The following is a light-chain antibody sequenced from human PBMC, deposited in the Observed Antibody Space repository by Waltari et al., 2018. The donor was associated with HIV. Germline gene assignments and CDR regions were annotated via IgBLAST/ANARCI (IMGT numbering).Light chain of an antibody. CDR1: TSNIGNNY. CDR3: GTWDSNLSAWV. Sequence: QSVLTQPPSVSAAPGQKVTISCSGSTSNIGNNYVSWYQQLPGSAPTLLIYENNRRAAVIPDRFTGSNAGTAASLGITGRQTGDEADYYCGTWDSNLSAWVFGGGTKLTVL. J-gene: IGLJ3*02. CDR2: ENN. V-gene: IGLV1-51*02.